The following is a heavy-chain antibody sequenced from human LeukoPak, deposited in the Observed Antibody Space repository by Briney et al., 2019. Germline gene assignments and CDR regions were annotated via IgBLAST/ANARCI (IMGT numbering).Heavy chain of an antibody. CDR3: ANDGRSVGATGGFLDY. Sequence: GGSLRPSCAPSALTFSNYAMNCVRQAPGNWLEWVSGVSGTGSATYYADSVKGRFTISRDNSKNTLYLQMNSLRAEDTAVYYCANDGRSVGATGGFLDYWGQGTLVTVSS. J-gene: IGHJ4*02. D-gene: IGHD1-26*01. CDR1: ALTFSNYA. V-gene: IGHV3-23*01. CDR2: VSGTGSAT.